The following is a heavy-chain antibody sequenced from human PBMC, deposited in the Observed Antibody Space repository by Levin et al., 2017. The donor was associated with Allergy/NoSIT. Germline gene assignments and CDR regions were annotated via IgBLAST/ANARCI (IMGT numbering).Heavy chain of an antibody. CDR2: MNPNSGNT. J-gene: IGHJ4*02. Sequence: PGESLKISCKASGYTFSSYDINWVRQATGQGPEWMGWMNPNSGNTDYAQKFQGRVTMTRNTSIRTAYMELSSLTSEDTAVYYCARGPQYCSGGSCYSFSLDYWGQGTLVTVSS. V-gene: IGHV1-8*01. CDR3: ARGPQYCSGGSCYSFSLDY. CDR1: GYTFSSYD. D-gene: IGHD2-15*01.